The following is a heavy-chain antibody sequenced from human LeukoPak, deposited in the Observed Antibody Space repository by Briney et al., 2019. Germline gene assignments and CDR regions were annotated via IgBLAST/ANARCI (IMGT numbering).Heavy chain of an antibody. Sequence: GESLKISCKGSGYSFTSYWIGWVRQMPGKGLEWMGIIYPGDSDTRYSPSFRGQVTISADKSISTAYLQWSSLKASDTAMYYCARVDIVVVPAAIPGGGPSFDYWGQGTLVTVSS. CDR1: GYSFTSYW. CDR2: IYPGDSDT. D-gene: IGHD2-2*02. V-gene: IGHV5-51*01. J-gene: IGHJ4*02. CDR3: ARVDIVVVPAAIPGGGPSFDY.